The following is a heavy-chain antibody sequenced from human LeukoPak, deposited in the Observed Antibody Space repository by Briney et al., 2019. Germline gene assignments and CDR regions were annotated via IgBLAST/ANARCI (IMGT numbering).Heavy chain of an antibody. J-gene: IGHJ4*02. CDR1: GGSISSGGYY. D-gene: IGHD3-22*01. V-gene: IGHV4-30-4*08. CDR2: IYYSGST. CDR3: ARVDDSSGYYYLDY. Sequence: SETLSLTCIVSGGSISSGGYYWSWIRQPPGKGLEWIGYIYYSGSTNYNPSLKSRVTISVDTSKNQFSLKLSSVTAADTAVYYCARVDDSSGYYYLDYWGQGTLVTVSS.